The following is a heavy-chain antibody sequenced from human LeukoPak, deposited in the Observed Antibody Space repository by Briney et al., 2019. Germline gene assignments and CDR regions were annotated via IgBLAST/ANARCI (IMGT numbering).Heavy chain of an antibody. V-gene: IGHV4-39*07. CDR2: IYYSGST. J-gene: IGHJ5*02. Sequence: PSETLSLTCTVSGGSISSSSYYWGWIRQPPGKGLEWIGSIYYSGSTYYNPSLKSRVTISVDTSKNQFSLKLSSVTAADTAVYYCAKIHPGYSSSWYSFDPWGQGTLVTVSS. D-gene: IGHD6-13*01. CDR3: AKIHPGYSSSWYSFDP. CDR1: GGSISSSSYY.